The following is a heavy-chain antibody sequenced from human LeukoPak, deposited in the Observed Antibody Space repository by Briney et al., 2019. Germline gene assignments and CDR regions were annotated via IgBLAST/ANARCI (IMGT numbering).Heavy chain of an antibody. Sequence: GESLEISCKGSGYSFTSYWIGWVRQMPGKGLEWMGIIYPGDSDTRYSPSFQGQVTISADKSISTAYLQWSSLKASDTAMYYCARVAYCGGDCYSEYFQHWGQGTLVTVSS. D-gene: IGHD2-21*01. CDR1: GYSFTSYW. CDR2: IYPGDSDT. V-gene: IGHV5-51*01. J-gene: IGHJ1*01. CDR3: ARVAYCGGDCYSEYFQH.